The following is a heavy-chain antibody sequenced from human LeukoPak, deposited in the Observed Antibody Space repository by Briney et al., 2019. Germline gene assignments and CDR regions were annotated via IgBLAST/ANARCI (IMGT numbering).Heavy chain of an antibody. CDR3: AKQYGYSGSWNTFDY. J-gene: IGHJ4*02. V-gene: IGHV3-30*02. Sequence: PGGSLRLSCAASGFTFSSYGMHWVRQAPGKGLEWVAFIRYDGSNKYYADSVKGRFTISRDNSKNTLYLQMNSLRAEDTAVYYCAKQYGYSGSWNTFDYWGQGALVTVSS. CDR1: GFTFSSYG. D-gene: IGHD6-13*01. CDR2: IRYDGSNK.